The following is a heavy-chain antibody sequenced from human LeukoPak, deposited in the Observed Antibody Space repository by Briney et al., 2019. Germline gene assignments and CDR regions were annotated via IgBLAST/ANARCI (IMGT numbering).Heavy chain of an antibody. CDR2: IRSKPDGSAT. Sequence: PGGSLRLSCAASGFTFSGSAMHWVRQASGKGLEWVGRIRSKPDGSATAYAASVKGRFTISRDDSKKTAYLQMNSLKIEDTAVYYCTSVDYWGQGTLATVSS. CDR3: TSVDY. V-gene: IGHV3-73*01. J-gene: IGHJ4*02. CDR1: GFTFSGSA.